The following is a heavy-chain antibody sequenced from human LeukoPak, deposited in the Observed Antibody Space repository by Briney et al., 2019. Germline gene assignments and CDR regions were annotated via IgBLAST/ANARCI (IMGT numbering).Heavy chain of an antibody. CDR3: ARGRGVHTGYYFDY. V-gene: IGHV4-34*01. J-gene: IGHJ4*02. CDR2: INHSGST. D-gene: IGHD3-10*01. CDR1: GGSSSGYY. Sequence: SETLSLTCAVYGGSSSGYYWSWIRQPPGKGLEWIGEINHSGSTNYNPSLKSRVTISVDTSKNQFSLKLSSVTAADTAVYYCARGRGVHTGYYFDYWGQGTLVTVSS.